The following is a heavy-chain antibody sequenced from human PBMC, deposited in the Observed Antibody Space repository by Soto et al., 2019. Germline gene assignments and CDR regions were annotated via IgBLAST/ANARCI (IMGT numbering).Heavy chain of an antibody. CDR1: GFTFSTYA. J-gene: IGHJ6*02. Sequence: GGSLRLSCAASGFTFSTYAMSWVRQAPGKGLEWVSAIHSGGNTYNADSVKGRFAISRDDSKNTLHLQMNSLRAEDTAVYYCAKCGGGCYSGAGGMNVWGQGTTVTVSS. D-gene: IGHD2-21*02. V-gene: IGHV3-23*01. CDR3: AKCGGGCYSGAGGMNV. CDR2: IHSGGNT.